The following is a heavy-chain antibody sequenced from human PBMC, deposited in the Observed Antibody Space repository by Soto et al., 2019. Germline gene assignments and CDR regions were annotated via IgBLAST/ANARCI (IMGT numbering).Heavy chain of an antibody. V-gene: IGHV3-23*01. Sequence: EVQLLESGGGLVQPGGSLRLSCAASGFTFSSYAMSWVRQAPGKGLEWVSAISGSGGSTYYADSVKGRFTISRDNSKNTLYLQMNSLRAEDTALYYCAKSVTPYGDYNWFDPWGQGTLVTVSS. CDR2: ISGSGGST. CDR1: GFTFSSYA. J-gene: IGHJ5*02. D-gene: IGHD4-17*01. CDR3: AKSVTPYGDYNWFDP.